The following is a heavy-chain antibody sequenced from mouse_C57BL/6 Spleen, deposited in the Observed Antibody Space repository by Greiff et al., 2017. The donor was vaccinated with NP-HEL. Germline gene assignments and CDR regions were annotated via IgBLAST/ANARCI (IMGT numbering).Heavy chain of an antibody. J-gene: IGHJ3*01. Sequence: QVQLQQSGAELVRPGASVTLSCKASGYTFTDYEMHWVKQTPVHGLEWIGAIDPETGGTAYNQKFKGKAILTADKSSSTAYMELRSLTSEDSAVYYCTRGGIYYDYDGLWFAYWGQGTLVTVSA. CDR1: GYTFTDYE. D-gene: IGHD2-4*01. V-gene: IGHV1-15*01. CDR2: IDPETGGT. CDR3: TRGGIYYDYDGLWFAY.